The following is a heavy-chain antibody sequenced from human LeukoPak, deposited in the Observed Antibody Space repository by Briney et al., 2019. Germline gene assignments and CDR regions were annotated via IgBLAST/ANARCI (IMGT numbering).Heavy chain of an antibody. CDR2: IYYSGST. CDR1: GGSISSSSYY. D-gene: IGHD3-10*01. Sequence: SETLSLTCTVSGGSISSSSYYWGWIRQPPGKGLEWIGSIYYSGSTYYNPSLKSRVTISVDTSKNQFSLKLSSVTAADTAVYYCAINLYGSGRNYYYYMDVWGKGTTVTISS. V-gene: IGHV4-39*01. CDR3: AINLYGSGRNYYYYMDV. J-gene: IGHJ6*03.